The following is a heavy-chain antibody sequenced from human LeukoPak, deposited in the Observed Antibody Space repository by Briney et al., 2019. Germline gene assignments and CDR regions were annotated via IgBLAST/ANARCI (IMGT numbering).Heavy chain of an antibody. J-gene: IGHJ3*02. CDR2: MNSNSGNT. CDR3: ARWRSDPTDIPNAFDI. D-gene: IGHD3-9*01. V-gene: IGHV1-8*03. CDR1: GYTFINHD. Sequence: ASVKVSCKGYGYTFINHDIDWVRQAAGQGLEWMGWMNSNSGNTGYAQKFQGRVTFTRDTSISTAYMELYSLRSEDTAVYYCARWRSDPTDIPNAFDIWGQGTMVTVSS.